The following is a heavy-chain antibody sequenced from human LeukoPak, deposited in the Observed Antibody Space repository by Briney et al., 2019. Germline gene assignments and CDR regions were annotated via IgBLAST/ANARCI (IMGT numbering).Heavy chain of an antibody. CDR3: ARVVLLWFGEEKIGEKTSLQYYFDY. J-gene: IGHJ4*02. Sequence: ASVKVSCKASGYTFTDYYMHWVRQAPGQGLEWMGWINPNSGGTNYAQKFQGRVTMTRDTSISTAYMELSRLRSDDTAVYYCARVVLLWFGEEKIGEKTSLQYYFDYWGQGTLVTVSS. CDR2: INPNSGGT. V-gene: IGHV1-2*02. CDR1: GYTFTDYY. D-gene: IGHD3-10*01.